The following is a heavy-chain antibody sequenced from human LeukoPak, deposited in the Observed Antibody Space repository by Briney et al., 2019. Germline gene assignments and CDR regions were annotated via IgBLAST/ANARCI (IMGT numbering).Heavy chain of an antibody. J-gene: IGHJ4*02. CDR3: ARAAAGTSGYFDY. CDR2: INPNSGGT. D-gene: IGHD6-13*01. V-gene: IGHV1-2*02. Sequence: ASVKVSCKASGYTFTGYYMHWVRQAPGQGLEWMGWINPNSGGTNYAQKFQGRVTMTRDTSISTAYMELSRLRSDDTAVYYCARAAAGTSGYFDYWGLGTLVTVSS. CDR1: GYTFTGYY.